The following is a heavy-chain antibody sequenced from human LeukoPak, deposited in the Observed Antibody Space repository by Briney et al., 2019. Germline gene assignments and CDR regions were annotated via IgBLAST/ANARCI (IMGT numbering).Heavy chain of an antibody. Sequence: GGSLRLSCAASGFTFSSYSMNWVRQAPGKGLEWVSSISSSSSSYIYYADSVKGRFTISRDNAKNSLYLQMNSLRAGDTAVYYCAKSRGYSYGLYYFDYWGQGTLVTVSS. V-gene: IGHV3-21*01. CDR3: AKSRGYSYGLYYFDY. CDR2: ISSSSSSYI. D-gene: IGHD5-18*01. CDR1: GFTFSSYS. J-gene: IGHJ4*02.